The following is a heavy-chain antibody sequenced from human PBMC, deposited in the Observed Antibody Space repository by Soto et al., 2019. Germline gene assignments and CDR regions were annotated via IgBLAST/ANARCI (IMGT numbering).Heavy chain of an antibody. CDR1: GFTFSSYG. J-gene: IGHJ4*02. CDR3: AKVTLTLVPESGSLDY. CDR2: ISYDGSNK. D-gene: IGHD2-2*01. Sequence: GGSLRLSCAASGFTFSSYGMHWVRQAPGKGLEWVAVISYDGSNKYYADSVKGRFTISRDNSKNTLYLQMNSLRAEDTAVYYCAKVTLTLVPESGSLDYWGQGTLVTVSS. V-gene: IGHV3-30*18.